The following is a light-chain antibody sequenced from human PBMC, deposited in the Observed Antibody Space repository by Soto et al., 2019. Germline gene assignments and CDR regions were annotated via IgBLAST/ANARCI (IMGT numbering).Light chain of an antibody. CDR3: SSYAGSSTV. Sequence: SALAQPPSASGSPGQSVTISCTGTSSDVGAYNYVSWYQQHPAKAPKPMIYEVIYRPSGVPDRFSGSKSGNTASLTVSGLQAEDEADYYCSSYAGSSTVFRTGTKVTVL. CDR1: SSDVGAYNY. V-gene: IGLV2-8*01. J-gene: IGLJ1*01. CDR2: EVI.